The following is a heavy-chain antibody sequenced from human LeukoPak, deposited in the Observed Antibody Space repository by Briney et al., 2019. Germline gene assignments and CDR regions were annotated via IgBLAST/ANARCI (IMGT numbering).Heavy chain of an antibody. CDR3: ATEGKMVRGVYTDY. CDR2: IYHSGST. Sequence: SETLSLTCTVSGYSISSGYYWGWIRPPPGKGLEWIGSIYHSGSTYYNPSLKSRVTISVDTSKNQFSLKLSSVTAADTAVYYCATEGKMVRGVYTDYWGQGTLVTVSS. CDR1: GYSISSGYY. V-gene: IGHV4-38-2*02. D-gene: IGHD3-10*01. J-gene: IGHJ4*02.